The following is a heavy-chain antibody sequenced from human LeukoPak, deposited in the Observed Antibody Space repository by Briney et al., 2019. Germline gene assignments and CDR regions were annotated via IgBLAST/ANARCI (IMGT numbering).Heavy chain of an antibody. CDR1: GFTFDDYA. V-gene: IGHV3-9*01. CDR3: VKESEDSSGWATRYCFDY. CDR2: ITWNSDNI. D-gene: IGHD6-19*01. Sequence: PGGSLRLSCAASGFTFDDYAMHWVRQAPGKGLEWVAGITWNSDNIDYAESVRGRFTISRDNAKNSLYLEMNSLRLEDTALYYCVKESEDSSGWATRYCFDYWGQGSLVTVSS. J-gene: IGHJ4*02.